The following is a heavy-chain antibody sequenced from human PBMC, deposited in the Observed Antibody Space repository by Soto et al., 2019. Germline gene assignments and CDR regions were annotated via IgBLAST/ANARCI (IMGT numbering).Heavy chain of an antibody. V-gene: IGHV4-34*01. Sequence: AGTLSLTCVVYGVSFSGYYWSWIRHPPGKGLEWMGEINHSGSTNYNPSLKSRVTISTDAYKNQLCLNLSSLTAADTAVYYCAHLHTYYYAPRGPARYSPYRGQAPPVPVSS. J-gene: IGHJ4*02. CDR1: GVSFSGYY. CDR3: AHLHTYYYAPRGPARYSPY. CDR2: INHSGST. D-gene: IGHD3-10*01.